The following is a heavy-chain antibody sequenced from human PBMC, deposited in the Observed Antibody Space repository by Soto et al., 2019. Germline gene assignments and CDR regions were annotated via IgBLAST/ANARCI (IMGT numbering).Heavy chain of an antibody. CDR3: ANTHDGDCYSCYYYGMDF. Sequence: QVQLVEAGGGVVQPGRSLRLSCAASGFTFSSYGMHWVRQSPGKGLEWVAVISYDGSNKYYADSVKGRFTISRDNPKNTLYLQMNSLRAEDTAVYYCANTHDGDCYSCYYYGMDFCGQGTTGTVSS. CDR1: GFTFSSYG. J-gene: IGHJ6*02. D-gene: IGHD2-21*02. CDR2: ISYDGSNK. V-gene: IGHV3-30*18.